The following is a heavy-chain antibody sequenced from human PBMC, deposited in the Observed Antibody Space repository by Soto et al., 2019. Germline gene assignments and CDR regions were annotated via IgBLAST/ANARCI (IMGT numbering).Heavy chain of an antibody. CDR2: IWYDGSNK. CDR1: GFTFSSYG. CDR3: ARSYVLLWFGELFGGMDV. V-gene: IGHV3-33*01. Sequence: GGSLRLSCAASGFTFSSYGMHWVRQAPGKGLEWVAVIWYDGSNKYYADSVKGRFTISRDNSKNTLYLQMNSLRAEDTAVYYCARSYVLLWFGELFGGMDVWGQGTTVTVSS. J-gene: IGHJ6*02. D-gene: IGHD3-10*01.